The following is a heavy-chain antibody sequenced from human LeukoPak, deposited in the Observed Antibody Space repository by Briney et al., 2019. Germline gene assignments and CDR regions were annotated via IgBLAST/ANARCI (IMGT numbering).Heavy chain of an antibody. CDR1: GASVSSYY. V-gene: IGHV4-4*07. J-gene: IGHJ3*02. D-gene: IGHD5-24*01. Sequence: SETLSLTCTVSGASVSSYYWIWIRQPAGRGLEWIGRIDASGSTNYNPSLKSRVTMSVDSPKNPFSLKVSSVTAADTAVYYCARKDGDIWGQGTMVTVSS. CDR3: ARKDGDI. CDR2: IDASGST.